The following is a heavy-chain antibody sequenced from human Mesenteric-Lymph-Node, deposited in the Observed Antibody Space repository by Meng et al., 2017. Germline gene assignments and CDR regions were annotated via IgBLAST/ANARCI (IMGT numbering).Heavy chain of an antibody. D-gene: IGHD6-19*01. CDR2: IYWDDDK. V-gene: IGHV2-5*02. Sequence: HITSNELGPTMLKPTKTLPVPCPFPALSVNTGGLGVGWIRQPPGKALEWLALIYWDDDKRYSPSLKSRLTITKDTSKNQVVLTMTNMDPVDTATYYCAHRAVAGNFDYWGQGTLVTVSS. CDR3: AHRAVAGNFDY. J-gene: IGHJ4*02. CDR1: ALSVNTGGLG.